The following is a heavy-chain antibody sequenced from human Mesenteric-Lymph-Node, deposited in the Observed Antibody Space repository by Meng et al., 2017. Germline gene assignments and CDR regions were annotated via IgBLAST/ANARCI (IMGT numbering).Heavy chain of an antibody. Sequence: SETLSLTCAAYGGSFSGYYWTWIRQPTGKGLEWIGEINHSGRTTYNPSLRSRVTLSVDTSKNQFSLKLTSVTAADTAVYYCARGYYDSSGYYPFDSWGQGTLVTVSS. D-gene: IGHD3-22*01. CDR3: ARGYYDSSGYYPFDS. J-gene: IGHJ4*02. CDR2: INHSGRT. V-gene: IGHV4-34*01. CDR1: GGSFSGYY.